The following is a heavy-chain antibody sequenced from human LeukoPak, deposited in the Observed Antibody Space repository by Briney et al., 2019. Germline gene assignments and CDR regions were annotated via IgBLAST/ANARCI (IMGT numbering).Heavy chain of an antibody. Sequence: ASVKVSCKLSGYSGIELDMHWVRQAPGKGLEWMGGFDREDGGTIYVRKFQGRVTMTEDTSTDTAYMELSSLTSEDTAVYYCATHTISGVVTYAFQMWGRGTLVTVSS. V-gene: IGHV1-24*01. J-gene: IGHJ3*02. CDR3: ATHTISGVVTYAFQM. CDR1: GYSGIELD. D-gene: IGHD3-3*01. CDR2: FDREDGGT.